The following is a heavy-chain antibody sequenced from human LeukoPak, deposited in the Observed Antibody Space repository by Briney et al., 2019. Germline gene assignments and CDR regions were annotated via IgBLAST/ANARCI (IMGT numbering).Heavy chain of an antibody. CDR2: IYYTGST. Sequence: SETLSLTCTVSGGSISTYYWSWIRQSPGKGLEWIGYIYYTGSTNYNPSLKSRVTISVDTSKNQFSLKLSSVTAADTAVYYCGAGGYYYGMDVWGQGTTVTVSS. J-gene: IGHJ6*02. V-gene: IGHV4-59*08. CDR3: GAGGYYYGMDV. CDR1: GGSISTYY.